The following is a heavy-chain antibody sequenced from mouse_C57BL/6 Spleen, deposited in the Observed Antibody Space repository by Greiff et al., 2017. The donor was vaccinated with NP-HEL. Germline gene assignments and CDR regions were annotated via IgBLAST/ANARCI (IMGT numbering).Heavy chain of an antibody. Sequence: QVQLQQPGAELVKPGASVKLSCKASGYTFTSYWMHWVKQRPGQGLEWIGMIHPNSGSTNYNEKFKSKATLTVDKSSSTAYMQLSSLTSEDSAVYDCARGYYGSGYYFDYWGQGTTLTVSS. CDR3: ARGYYGSGYYFDY. CDR2: IHPNSGST. CDR1: GYTFTSYW. V-gene: IGHV1-64*01. J-gene: IGHJ2*01. D-gene: IGHD1-1*01.